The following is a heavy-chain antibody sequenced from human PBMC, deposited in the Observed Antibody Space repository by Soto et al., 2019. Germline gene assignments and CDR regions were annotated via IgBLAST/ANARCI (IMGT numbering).Heavy chain of an antibody. V-gene: IGHV3-15*01. CDR2: IKSKGNGGTA. CDR3: TREPNHYDSSGSFDY. CDR1: GFTINNAW. D-gene: IGHD3-22*01. J-gene: IGHJ4*02. Sequence: GGSLRLSCAASGFTINNAWMSWVRQAPGKGLEWVGRIKSKGNGGTADYAAPVKGRFTISRDDSKNMLYLQMNSLKTEDTAVYYCTREPNHYDSSGSFDYWGQGTLVTVSS.